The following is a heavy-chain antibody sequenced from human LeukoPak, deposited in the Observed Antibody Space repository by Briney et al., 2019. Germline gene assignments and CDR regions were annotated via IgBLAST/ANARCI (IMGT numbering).Heavy chain of an antibody. D-gene: IGHD3-3*01. CDR3: TRLNLEGVVYYFVY. Sequence: GGSLRLSCTVSGVTFGDYAVSWGRQAPRQGLGWVCFMRINACGGTTEYAASVKGRFTFSRADSKSISCMQMNIPQTETTAVYYCTRLNLEGVVYYFVYWGQGTLVTVSS. J-gene: IGHJ4*02. CDR1: GVTFGDYA. V-gene: IGHV3-49*04. CDR2: MRINACGGTT.